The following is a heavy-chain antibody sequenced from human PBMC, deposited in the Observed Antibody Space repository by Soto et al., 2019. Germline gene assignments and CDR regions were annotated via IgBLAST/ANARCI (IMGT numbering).Heavy chain of an antibody. CDR3: AREFPYNESRLSYFDY. CDR2: TYYRSKWYN. Sequence: PSQTLSLTCAISGDSVSGNSAAWNWIRQSPSRGLEWLGRTYYRSKWYNDYAVSVKSRITVTLDTSKNQFSLHLNSVTPEDTAVYCCAREFPYNESRLSYFDYWGQGALVTVSS. J-gene: IGHJ4*02. V-gene: IGHV6-1*01. D-gene: IGHD1-20*01. CDR1: GDSVSGNSAA.